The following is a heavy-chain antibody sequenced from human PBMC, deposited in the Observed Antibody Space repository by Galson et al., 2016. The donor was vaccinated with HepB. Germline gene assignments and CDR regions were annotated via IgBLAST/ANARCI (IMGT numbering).Heavy chain of an antibody. D-gene: IGHD6-19*01. V-gene: IGHV4-61*08. J-gene: IGHJ4*02. CDR1: GGSVGNVAYY. CDR2: IYYSGGT. Sequence: SETLSLTCAVSGGSVGNVAYYWSWIRQTPGKGLEWFGEIYYSGGTNYNPSLKSRVTISVDTSKNQFSLTLNSVTAADTAVSYCAAEFVAGSSDYWGRGTLVTVSS. CDR3: AAEFVAGSSDY.